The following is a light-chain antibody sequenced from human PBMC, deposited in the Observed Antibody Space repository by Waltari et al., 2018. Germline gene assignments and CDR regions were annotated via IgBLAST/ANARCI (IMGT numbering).Light chain of an antibody. CDR1: QSISGY. CDR3: QQSYRTPPLT. Sequence: DIQMTQSPSSLSASVGDRVTITCRASQSISGYLNWYQQKPGKAPKVLIYATSSLQSGGPSRISGSGSGTDFTLTISSLQPEDFATYYCQQSYRTPPLTFGGGTKVEIK. J-gene: IGKJ4*01. CDR2: ATS. V-gene: IGKV1-39*01.